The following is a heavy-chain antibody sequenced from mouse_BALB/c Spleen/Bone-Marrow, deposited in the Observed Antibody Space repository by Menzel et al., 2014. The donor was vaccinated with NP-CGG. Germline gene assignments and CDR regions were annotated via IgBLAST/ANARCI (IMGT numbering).Heavy chain of an antibody. J-gene: IGHJ2*01. CDR3: ARWGLRSDY. Sequence: QVQLKDSGAELAKPGASVKMSCKASGYTFTSYWMHWVKQRPGQGLEWIGYINPSTGYTEYNQKFKDKATLTADKSSSTAYMQLSSLTSEDSTVYYCARWGLRSDYWGQGTTLTVSS. D-gene: IGHD2-4*01. CDR2: INPSTGYT. CDR1: GYTFTSYW. V-gene: IGHV1-7*01.